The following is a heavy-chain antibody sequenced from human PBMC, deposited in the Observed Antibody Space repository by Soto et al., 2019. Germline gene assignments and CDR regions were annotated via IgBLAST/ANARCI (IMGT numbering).Heavy chain of an antibody. V-gene: IGHV1-69*01. CDR1: GGTFSSYA. CDR2: IIPIVGTA. CDR3: AREERAEYYFDY. D-gene: IGHD6-13*01. J-gene: IGHJ4*02. Sequence: QVQLVQSGAEVKKPGSSVKVSCKASGGTFSSYAISWVRQAPGQGLEWMGGIIPIVGTANYAQKFQGRVTITADESTSTADMELSSLRSEDTAVYYGAREERAEYYFDYWGKGTLVTVSS.